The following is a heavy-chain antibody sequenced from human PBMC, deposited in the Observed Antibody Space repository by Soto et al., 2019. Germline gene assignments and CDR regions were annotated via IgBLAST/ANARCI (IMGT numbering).Heavy chain of an antibody. CDR1: GGSISSSSYY. Sequence: QLQLQESGPGLVKPSETLSLTCTVSGGSISSSSYYWGWIRQPPGKGLEWIGSIYYSGSTYYNPALKSRLTISVDTSKNQFSLKLSSVTAADTAVYYCARHPNDYGDYGWFDPWGQGTLVTVSS. J-gene: IGHJ5*02. V-gene: IGHV4-39*01. CDR2: IYYSGST. D-gene: IGHD4-17*01. CDR3: ARHPNDYGDYGWFDP.